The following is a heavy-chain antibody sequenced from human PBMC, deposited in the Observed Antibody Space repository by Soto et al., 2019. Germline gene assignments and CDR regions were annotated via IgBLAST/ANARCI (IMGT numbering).Heavy chain of an antibody. CDR2: INPNSGGT. Sequence: ASVKVSCKASGYTFTGYYMHWVRQAPGQGLEWMGWINPNSGGTNYAQKFQGWVTMTRDTSISTAYMELSRLRSDDTAVYYCARVGYEYSSSSPYFDYWGQGTLVTVDS. D-gene: IGHD6-6*01. CDR1: GYTFTGYY. CDR3: ARVGYEYSSSSPYFDY. J-gene: IGHJ4*02. V-gene: IGHV1-2*04.